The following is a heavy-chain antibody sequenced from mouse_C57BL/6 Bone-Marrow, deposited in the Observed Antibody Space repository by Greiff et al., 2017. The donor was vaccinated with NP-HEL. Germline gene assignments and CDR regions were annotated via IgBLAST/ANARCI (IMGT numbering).Heavy chain of an antibody. Sequence: EVQLQQSGAELVRPGASVKLSCTASGFNIKDDYMHWVKQRPEQGLEWIGWIDPENGDTESASTFQGKATITADTSSNTAYLQLSSLTSEDTAVYYCTTRMVTTYFDVWGTGTTVTVSS. CDR1: GFNIKDDY. J-gene: IGHJ1*03. D-gene: IGHD2-1*01. V-gene: IGHV14-4*01. CDR3: TTRMVTTYFDV. CDR2: IDPENGDT.